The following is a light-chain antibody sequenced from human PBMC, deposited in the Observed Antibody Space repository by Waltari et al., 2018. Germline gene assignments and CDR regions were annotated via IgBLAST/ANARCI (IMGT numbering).Light chain of an antibody. J-gene: IGKJ3*01. V-gene: IGKV1-5*03. CDR1: QTISSW. Sequence: DIQMTQSPSTLSASVGDRVTITCRASQTISSWLAWYPQKPGKAPKLLIYKASTLESGVPSRFSGSGSGTEFTLIISSLQPDDFATYYCQQYDSNSGVFTFGPGTKVDIK. CDR2: KAS. CDR3: QQYDSNSGVFT.